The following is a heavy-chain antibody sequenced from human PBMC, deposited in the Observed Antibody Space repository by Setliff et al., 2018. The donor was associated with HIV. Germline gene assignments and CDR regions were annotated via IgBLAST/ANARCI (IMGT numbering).Heavy chain of an antibody. D-gene: IGHD3-10*01. CDR2: IYTGGST. Sequence: SETLSLTCTVSGDSISSSSYYWSWIRQPAGKGLEWIGRIYTGGSTNYNPSLKSRVTISIDTSKNQFSLRLSSVTAADTAVYFCASSSWYYYYGHRLDYWGQGAQVTVSS. CDR1: GDSISSSSYY. V-gene: IGHV4-61*02. J-gene: IGHJ4*02. CDR3: ASSSWYYYYGHRLDY.